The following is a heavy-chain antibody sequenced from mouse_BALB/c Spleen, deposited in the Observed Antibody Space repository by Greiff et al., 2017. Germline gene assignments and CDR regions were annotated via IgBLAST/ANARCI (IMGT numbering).Heavy chain of an antibody. Sequence: EVQVVESGGGLVQPGGSRKLSCAASGFTFSSYGMHWVRQAPEKGLEWVAYISSGSSTIYYADTVKGRFTISRDNPKNTLFLQMTSLRSEDTAMYYCARKEDYAMDYWGQGTSVTVSA. V-gene: IGHV5-17*02. J-gene: IGHJ4*01. CDR2: ISSGSSTI. CDR3: ARKEDYAMDY. CDR1: GFTFSSYG.